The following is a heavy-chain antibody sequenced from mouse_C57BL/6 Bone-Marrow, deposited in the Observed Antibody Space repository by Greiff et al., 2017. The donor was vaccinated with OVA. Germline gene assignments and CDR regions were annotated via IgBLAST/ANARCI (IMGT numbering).Heavy chain of an antibody. J-gene: IGHJ4*01. Sequence: EVKVVESGGGLVKPGGSLKLSCAASGFTFSDYGMHWVRQAPEKGLEWVAYISSGSSTIYYADTVKGRFTISRDNAKNTLFLQMTSLRSEDTAMYYCARGTTVASSYAMDYWGQGTSVTVSS. CDR1: GFTFSDYG. D-gene: IGHD1-1*01. CDR3: ARGTTVASSYAMDY. CDR2: ISSGSSTI. V-gene: IGHV5-17*01.